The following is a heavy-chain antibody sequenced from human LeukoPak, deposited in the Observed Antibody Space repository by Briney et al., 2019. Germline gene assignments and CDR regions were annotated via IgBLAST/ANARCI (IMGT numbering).Heavy chain of an antibody. D-gene: IGHD3-3*02. J-gene: IGHJ5*02. CDR2: IYYSGIT. CDR1: GGSIVNYF. Sequence: SETLSLTCTVSGGSIVNYFWSWIRPPPGRGLEWVGYIYYSGITNYKPSLKSRVTISVDTSKNQCFLRLTSMTAADTALYYCARDRINIYFDPWGQGTLVTVSS. V-gene: IGHV4-59*01. CDR3: ARDRINIYFDP.